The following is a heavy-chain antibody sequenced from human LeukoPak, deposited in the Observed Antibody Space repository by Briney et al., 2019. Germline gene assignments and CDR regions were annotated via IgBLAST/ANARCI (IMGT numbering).Heavy chain of an antibody. D-gene: IGHD6-13*01. J-gene: IGHJ4*02. V-gene: IGHV3-23*01. CDR3: VKASSSSWSSFDY. Sequence: GGSLRLSCAASESTFITYAMNWVRQAPGKGLEWVATISGSGRSTYYADSVKGRFTISRDNSKPTLFLQMASLRAEDTAVYYCVKASSSSWSSFDYWGQGTLVTVSS. CDR2: ISGSGRST. CDR1: ESTFITYA.